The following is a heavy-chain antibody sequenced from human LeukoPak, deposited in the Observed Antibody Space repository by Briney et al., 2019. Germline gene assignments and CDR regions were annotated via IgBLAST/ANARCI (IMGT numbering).Heavy chain of an antibody. J-gene: IGHJ6*02. CDR1: GYSFTRYW. D-gene: IGHD2-2*01. Sequence: GESLKISCKGSGYSFTRYWIGWVRQMPGKGLKCMGIIYPGDSDTRYSPSFQGQVTISADKSISTAYLQWSSLKASDTAMYYCARLTNCSSTSCPYGMDVWGQGTTVTVSS. V-gene: IGHV5-51*01. CDR3: ARLTNCSSTSCPYGMDV. CDR2: IYPGDSDT.